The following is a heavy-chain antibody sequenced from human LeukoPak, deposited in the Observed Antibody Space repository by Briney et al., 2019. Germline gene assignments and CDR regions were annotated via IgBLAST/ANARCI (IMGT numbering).Heavy chain of an antibody. CDR2: KSYDGNNR. CDR1: RFTFSSYG. CDR3: AKVRGEVIGAFDI. J-gene: IGHJ3*02. V-gene: IGHV3-30*18. D-gene: IGHD3-16*01. Sequence: PGGSLRLSCAASRFTFSSYGMHWVRQAPGKGLEWVAVKSYDGNNRYYADSVKGRFTISRYNSKNTLYLQMNSLRAEDTAVYYCAKVRGEVIGAFDIWGQGTMVTVSS.